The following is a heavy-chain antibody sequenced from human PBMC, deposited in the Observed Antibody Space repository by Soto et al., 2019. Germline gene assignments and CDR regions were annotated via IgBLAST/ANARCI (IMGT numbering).Heavy chain of an antibody. D-gene: IGHD2-2*01. CDR1: VGSVTKMSYY. Sequence: SETLSLTCTVSVGSVTKMSYYWCWIPQSPEKGLEWSGSVYYRGRSYSNSSVKSRITIAVYTSKNRLSLILNSVTASDTDVYFCVRQPASVLTPASLEGRGQGAL. V-gene: IGHV4-39*01. CDR2: VYYRGRS. J-gene: IGHJ1*01. CDR3: VRQPASVLTPASLEG.